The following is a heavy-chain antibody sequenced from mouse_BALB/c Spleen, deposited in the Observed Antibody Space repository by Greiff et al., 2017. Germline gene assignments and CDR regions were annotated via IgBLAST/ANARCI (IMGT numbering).Heavy chain of an antibody. CDR2: ISYDGSN. Sequence: ESGPGLVKPSQSLSLTCSVTGYSITSGYYWNWIRQFPGNKLEWMGYISYDGSNNYNPSLKNRISITRDTSKNQFFLKLNSVTTEDTATYYCARPSLGRDYAMDYWGQGTSVTVSS. CDR3: ARPSLGRDYAMDY. D-gene: IGHD6-1*01. CDR1: GYSITSGYY. J-gene: IGHJ4*01. V-gene: IGHV3-6*02.